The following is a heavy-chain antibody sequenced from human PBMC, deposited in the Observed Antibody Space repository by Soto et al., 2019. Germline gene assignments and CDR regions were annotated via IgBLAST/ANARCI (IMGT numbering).Heavy chain of an antibody. CDR3: AKDAEGITIFGVVPTEIDY. J-gene: IGHJ4*02. CDR1: GFTFSSNA. CDR2: ISGSGGST. Sequence: PGGSLRLSCAASGFTFSSNAMSWVRQAPGKGLEWVSAISGSGGSTYYADSVKGRFTISRDNSKNTLYLQMNSLRAEDTAVYYCAKDAEGITIFGVVPTEIDYWGQGTLVTVSS. V-gene: IGHV3-23*01. D-gene: IGHD3-3*01.